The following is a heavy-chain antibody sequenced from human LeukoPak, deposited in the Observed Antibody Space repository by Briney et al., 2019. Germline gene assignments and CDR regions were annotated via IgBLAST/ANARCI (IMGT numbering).Heavy chain of an antibody. J-gene: IGHJ4*02. CDR1: GGSINSGNYY. CDR3: TREYSSGWHQLYYYFDY. V-gene: IGHV4-61*02. CDR2: ISTSGST. Sequence: NPSQTLSLTCTVSGGSINSGNYYWSWIRQPAGKGLEWIGRISTSGSTNYNPSLKSRVTMSVDTSKNQVSLMLSSVTAADTAVYYCTREYSSGWHQLYYYFDYWGQGTLVTVSS. D-gene: IGHD6-19*01.